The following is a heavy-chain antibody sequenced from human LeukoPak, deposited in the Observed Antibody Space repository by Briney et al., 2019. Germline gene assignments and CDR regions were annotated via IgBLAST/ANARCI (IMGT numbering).Heavy chain of an antibody. V-gene: IGHV3-15*01. CDR1: GFTFSTYW. J-gene: IGHJ4*02. Sequence: PGGSLRLSCAASGFTFSTYWMSWVRQAPGKGLEWVGRIKSKTDGGTTDYAAPVKGRFTISRDDSKNTLYLQMNSLKTEDTAVYYCTTRSSGWTNPYYFDYWGQGTLVTVSS. CDR2: IKSKTDGGTT. CDR3: TTRSSGWTNPYYFDY. D-gene: IGHD6-19*01.